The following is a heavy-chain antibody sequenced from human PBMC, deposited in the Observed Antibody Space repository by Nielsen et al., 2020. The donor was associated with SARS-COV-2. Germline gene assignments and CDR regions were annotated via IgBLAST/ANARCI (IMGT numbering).Heavy chain of an antibody. CDR2: ISGSGGST. V-gene: IGHV3-23*01. CDR1: GFTFSNAW. J-gene: IGHJ4*02. D-gene: IGHD3-9*01. CDR3: ATPRGYFDWSFDY. Sequence: GESLKISCAASGFTFSNAWMSWVRQAPGKGLEWVSAISGSGGSTYYADSVKGRFTISRDNSKNTLYLQMNSLRAEDTAVYYCATPRGYFDWSFDYWGQGTLVTVSS.